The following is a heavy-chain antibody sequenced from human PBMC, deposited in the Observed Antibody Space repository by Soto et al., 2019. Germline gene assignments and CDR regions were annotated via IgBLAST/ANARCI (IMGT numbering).Heavy chain of an antibody. CDR2: INHSGST. CDR1: GASFSGYY. CDR3: ARKGPPLMVRAVIWFDP. J-gene: IGHJ5*02. D-gene: IGHD3-10*01. V-gene: IGHV4-34*01. Sequence: ETLSLTCAVYGASFSGYYWSWIRQPPGKGLEWSGEINHSGSTNYNPSLKSRVTISVDTSKNQFSLKLSSVTAADTAVCYWARKGPPLMVRAVIWFDPSGQGTLVTV.